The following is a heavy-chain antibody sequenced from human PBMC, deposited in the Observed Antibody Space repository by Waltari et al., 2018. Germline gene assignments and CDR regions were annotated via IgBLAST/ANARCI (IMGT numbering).Heavy chain of an antibody. Sequence: EVQLVESGGGLVQPGGSLRLSCVASGFTFSSYWMSWGRQAPGKWLEWVADIKQDGSKEYYMESGRGRFTISRDNCKKSVYLQMNRLRVEDTAVYYCARDWEGDSPNFDYWGQGTQVTVSS. CDR1: GFTFSSYW. CDR3: ARDWEGDSPNFDY. D-gene: IGHD1-26*01. J-gene: IGHJ4*02. V-gene: IGHV3-7*01. CDR2: IKQDGSKE.